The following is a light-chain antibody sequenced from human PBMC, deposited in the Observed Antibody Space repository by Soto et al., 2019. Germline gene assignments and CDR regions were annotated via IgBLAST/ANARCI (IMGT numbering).Light chain of an antibody. CDR2: GAS. Sequence: VLTQSPGTLSLSPGERATLSCRASQVVRSDYLACYQQTPGQAPRLLMYGASSRATGTPDRFTGSGSGTDFTLTISKLEPEDLAVYFCQQYDASPTFGGGTKVEIK. CDR1: QVVRSDY. J-gene: IGKJ4*01. CDR3: QQYDASPT. V-gene: IGKV3-20*01.